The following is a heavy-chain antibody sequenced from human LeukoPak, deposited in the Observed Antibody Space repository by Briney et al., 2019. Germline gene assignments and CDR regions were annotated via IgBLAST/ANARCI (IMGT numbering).Heavy chain of an antibody. J-gene: IGHJ4*02. D-gene: IGHD3-22*01. CDR2: ITSSSSTM. Sequence: GGSLRLSCAASGFSFSSYSMNWVRQAPGKGLEWVSYITSSSSTMYYADAVKGRFAISRDNAKNSLYLQMNSLRAEDTAVYYCARKSGSSGYPFDYWGQGTLVTVFS. CDR3: ARKSGSSGYPFDY. V-gene: IGHV3-48*01. CDR1: GFSFSSYS.